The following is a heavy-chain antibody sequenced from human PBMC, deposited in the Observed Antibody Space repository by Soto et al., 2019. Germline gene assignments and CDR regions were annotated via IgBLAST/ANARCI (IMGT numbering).Heavy chain of an antibody. J-gene: IGHJ4*02. CDR2: IIPIFGTA. V-gene: IGHV1-69*13. CDR3: ARGLRYFDWLSPVH. D-gene: IGHD3-9*01. CDR1: GGTFSSYA. Sequence: SVKVSCKASGGTFSSYAISWVRQAPGQGLEWMGGIIPIFGTANYAQKFQGRVTITADESTSTAYMELSSLRSEDTAVYYCARGLRYFDWLSPVHWGQGTLVTVSS.